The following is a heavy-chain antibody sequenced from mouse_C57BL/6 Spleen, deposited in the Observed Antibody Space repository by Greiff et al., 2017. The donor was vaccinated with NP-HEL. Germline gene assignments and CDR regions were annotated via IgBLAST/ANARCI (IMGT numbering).Heavy chain of an antibody. J-gene: IGHJ4*01. CDR1: GYTFTSYG. CDR3: ARYPDGYSYAMDY. Sequence: QVQLKESGAELARPGASVKLSCKASGYTFTSYGISWVKQRTGQGLEWIGEIYPRSGNTYYNEKFKGKATLTADKSSSTAYMELRSLTSEDSAVYFCARYPDGYSYAMDYWGQGTSVTVSS. CDR2: IYPRSGNT. V-gene: IGHV1-81*01. D-gene: IGHD2-3*01.